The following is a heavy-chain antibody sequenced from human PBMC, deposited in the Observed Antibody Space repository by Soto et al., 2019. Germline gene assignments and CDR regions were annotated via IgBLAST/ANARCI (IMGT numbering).Heavy chain of an antibody. Sequence: SVKVSCKASGGTFSSYRINWVRQAPGQGLEWVGGIVPIYRTADYAQKFQGRVTITADESARTSYMELRSLKSQDTAVYYCVRDSGAKLSCWIDYWGQGTLVTVSS. V-gene: IGHV1-69*13. CDR2: IVPIYRTA. CDR3: VRDSGAKLSCWIDY. J-gene: IGHJ4*02. D-gene: IGHD2-2*01. CDR1: GGTFSSYR.